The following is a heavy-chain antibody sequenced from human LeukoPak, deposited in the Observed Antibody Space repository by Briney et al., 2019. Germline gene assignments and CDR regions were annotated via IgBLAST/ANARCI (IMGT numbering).Heavy chain of an antibody. D-gene: IGHD6-19*01. V-gene: IGHV3-23*01. CDR3: AKDEWEDSSGWYQGGVPGSWFDP. CDR2: ISGSGGST. CDR1: GFTFSSYA. Sequence: PGGSLRLSCAASGFTFSSYAMSWGRQAPGEGLEWVSAISGSGGSTYYADSVKGRFTISRDNSKNTLYLQMNSLRAEDTAVYYCAKDEWEDSSGWYQGGVPGSWFDPWGQGTLVTVSS. J-gene: IGHJ5*02.